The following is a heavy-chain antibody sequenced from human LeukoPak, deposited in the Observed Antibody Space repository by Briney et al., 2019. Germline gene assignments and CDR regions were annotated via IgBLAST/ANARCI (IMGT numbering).Heavy chain of an antibody. J-gene: IGHJ5*02. V-gene: IGHV3-23*01. CDR3: AKKDSTGLDP. D-gene: IGHD2/OR15-2a*01. CDR1: GFTFSSFA. Sequence: GGSLRLSCAASGFTFSSFAMRWVRQAPGKGLEWVSDISGSGSNTYYADSVKGRFTISRDNSKNTLYLQMNSLRVEDTAVYYCAKKDSTGLDPWGQGTLVTVSS. CDR2: ISGSGSNT.